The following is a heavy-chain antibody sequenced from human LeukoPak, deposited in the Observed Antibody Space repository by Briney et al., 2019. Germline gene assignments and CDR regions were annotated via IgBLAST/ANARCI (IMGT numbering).Heavy chain of an antibody. CDR2: ISSSSSYI. CDR1: GFTFSSYG. CDR3: ARDRQQQLVLDAFDV. Sequence: GGSLRLSCAASGFTFSSYGMNWVRQAPGKGLEWVSSISSSSSYIYYADSVKGRFTITRDNAKNSLYLQLNSLRAEDTAVYYCARDRQQQLVLDAFDVWGQGTMVTVSS. V-gene: IGHV3-21*01. D-gene: IGHD6-13*01. J-gene: IGHJ3*01.